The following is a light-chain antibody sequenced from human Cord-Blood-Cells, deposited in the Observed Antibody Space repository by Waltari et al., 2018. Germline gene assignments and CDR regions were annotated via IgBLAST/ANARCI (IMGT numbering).Light chain of an antibody. V-gene: IGLV2-23*01. CDR2: EGS. J-gene: IGLJ3*02. Sequence: QSALTQPASVSGSPGPXXXXXXXXXXXXXXXXXXXSWYQQHPGKAPKFMIYEGSKRPSGVSNRFSGSKSGNTASLTISGLQAEDEADYYCCSYAGSSTWVFGGGTKLTVL. CDR1: XXXXXXXXX. CDR3: CSYAGSSTWV.